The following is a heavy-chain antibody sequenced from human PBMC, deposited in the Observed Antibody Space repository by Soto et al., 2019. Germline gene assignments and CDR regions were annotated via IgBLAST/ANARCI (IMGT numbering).Heavy chain of an antibody. CDR1: GYTFTSYA. CDR2: INAGNGNT. CDR3: ARGRAAAVALGY. D-gene: IGHD6-19*01. Sequence: GASVKVSCKASGYTFTSYAMHWVRQAPGQRLEWMGWINAGNGNTKYSQKFQGRVTITRDTSASTASMELSSLRSEDTAVYYCARGRAAAVALGYWGQGTLVTVSS. V-gene: IGHV1-3*01. J-gene: IGHJ4*02.